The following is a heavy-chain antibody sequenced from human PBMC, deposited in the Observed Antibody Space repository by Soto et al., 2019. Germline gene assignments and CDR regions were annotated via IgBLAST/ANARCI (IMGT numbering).Heavy chain of an antibody. CDR2: ISSSGSTI. CDR3: AREADNYYDSSGYYFDY. D-gene: IGHD3-22*01. V-gene: IGHV3-48*03. Sequence: GGSLRLSCAASGFTFSSYEMNWVRQAPGKGLEWVSYISSSGSTIYYADSVKGRFTISRDNAKNSLYLQMNSLRAEETAVYYCAREADNYYDSSGYYFDYWGQGTLVTVSS. J-gene: IGHJ4*02. CDR1: GFTFSSYE.